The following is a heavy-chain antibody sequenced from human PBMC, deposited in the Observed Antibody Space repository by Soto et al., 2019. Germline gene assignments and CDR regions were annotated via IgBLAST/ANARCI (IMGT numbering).Heavy chain of an antibody. V-gene: IGHV3-23*01. CDR3: AKDNGRIAAAGTLFSSYFDY. D-gene: IGHD6-13*01. CDR2: ISGSGGST. Sequence: EVQLLESGGGLVQPGGSLRLSCAASGFTFSSYAMSWVRQAPGKGLEWVSAISGSGGSTYYADSVKGRFTISRDNSKNTLYLQMNSLRAEDTAVYYCAKDNGRIAAAGTLFSSYFDYWGQGTLVTVSS. CDR1: GFTFSSYA. J-gene: IGHJ4*02.